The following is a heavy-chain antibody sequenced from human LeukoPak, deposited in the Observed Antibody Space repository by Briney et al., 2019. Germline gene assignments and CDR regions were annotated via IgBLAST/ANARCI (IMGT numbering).Heavy chain of an antibody. V-gene: IGHV1-69*05. CDR2: IIPIFGTA. J-gene: IGHJ4*02. D-gene: IGHD1-26*01. Sequence: GASVKVSCKASGGTFSSYAISWVRQAPGHGLEWMGRIIPIFGTANYAQKFQGRVTITTAESTSTAYMELSSLRSEDTAVYYCARGLGWELLTPHLDWGQGTLVTVSS. CDR1: GGTFSSYA. CDR3: ARGLGWELLTPHLD.